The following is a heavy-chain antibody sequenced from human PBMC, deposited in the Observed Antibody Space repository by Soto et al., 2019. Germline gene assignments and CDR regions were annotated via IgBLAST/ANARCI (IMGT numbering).Heavy chain of an antibody. CDR2: INHSGST. CDR3: ARVGRRGYSYGFDY. CDR1: GGSFSGYY. V-gene: IGHV4-34*01. D-gene: IGHD5-18*01. J-gene: IGHJ4*02. Sequence: SETLSLTCAVYGGSFSGYYWSWIRQPPGKGLEWIGEINHSGSTNYNPSIKSRVTISVDTSKNQLSLKLSSVTAADTAVYYCARVGRRGYSYGFDYWGQGTLVTVSS.